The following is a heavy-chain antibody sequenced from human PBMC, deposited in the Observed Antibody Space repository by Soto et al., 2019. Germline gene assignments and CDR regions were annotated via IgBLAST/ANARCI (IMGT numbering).Heavy chain of an antibody. V-gene: IGHV3-23*01. CDR2: ISGSGGST. CDR3: TTDRGRGYSYGRHYYYYGMDV. Sequence: GGSLRLSCAASGFTFSSYAMSWVRQAPGKGLEWVSAISGSGGSTYYADSVKGRFTISRDDSKNTLYLQMNSLKTEDTAVYYCTTDRGRGYSYGRHYYYYGMDVWGQGTTVTVSS. CDR1: GFTFSSYA. J-gene: IGHJ6*02. D-gene: IGHD5-18*01.